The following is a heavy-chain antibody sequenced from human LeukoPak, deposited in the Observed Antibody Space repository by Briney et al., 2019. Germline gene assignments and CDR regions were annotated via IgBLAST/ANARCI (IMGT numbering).Heavy chain of an antibody. V-gene: IGHV3-23*01. J-gene: IGHJ4*02. D-gene: IGHD2-15*01. CDR3: ARQPADCSGGSCYSYFDY. CDR2: VSNSGGTT. CDR1: GFTFSNYA. Sequence: GGSLRLSCAASGFTFSNYAMTWVRQGPGKGLEWVSTVSNSGGTTFYADSVKGRFTISRDNSKNTLYLQMSSLRAEDTAVYYCARQPADCSGGSCYSYFDYWGQGTLVTVSS.